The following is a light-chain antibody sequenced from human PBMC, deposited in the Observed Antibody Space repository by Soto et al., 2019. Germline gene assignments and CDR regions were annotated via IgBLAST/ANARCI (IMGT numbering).Light chain of an antibody. Sequence: DIVMTQSPDSLAVSLGERATINCKSSQSVLYSSNNKNYLAWYQQKPGQPPKLLIYWASTWASGVPDRFSASGSGTDFTLTISSLEAEDVAVYYCQQYYSTPPTFGQGTKVEIK. V-gene: IGKV4-1*01. CDR3: QQYYSTPPT. CDR2: WAS. CDR1: QSVLYSSNNKNY. J-gene: IGKJ1*01.